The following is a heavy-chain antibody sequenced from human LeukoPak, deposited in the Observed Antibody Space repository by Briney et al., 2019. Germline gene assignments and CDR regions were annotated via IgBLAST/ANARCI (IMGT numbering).Heavy chain of an antibody. Sequence: GGSLRLSCAASRFILSSYGMSWVRQAPGKGLEWVSAVSGSGDSTSYADSVRGRFTISRDNSKNTLFLQMNSLRAEDTAVYYCAKSASGYYLFDYWGQGTLVTVSS. V-gene: IGHV3-23*01. CDR1: RFILSSYG. CDR3: AKSASGYYLFDY. CDR2: VSGSGDST. D-gene: IGHD2/OR15-2a*01. J-gene: IGHJ4*02.